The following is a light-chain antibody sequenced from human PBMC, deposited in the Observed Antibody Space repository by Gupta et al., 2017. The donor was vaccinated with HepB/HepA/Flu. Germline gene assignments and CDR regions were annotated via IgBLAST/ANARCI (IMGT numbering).Light chain of an antibody. Sequence: EIVLTQSPATLSLSPGERATLSCRASQSVSSYLAWYQQKPGQAPRLLIYDASNRATGIPARFSGSGAGTDFTLTISSLEPEDFAVYYCQQRSNWPPSCSFGQGTXLEIK. V-gene: IGKV3-11*01. CDR3: QQRSNWPPSCS. CDR2: DAS. CDR1: QSVSSY. J-gene: IGKJ2*04.